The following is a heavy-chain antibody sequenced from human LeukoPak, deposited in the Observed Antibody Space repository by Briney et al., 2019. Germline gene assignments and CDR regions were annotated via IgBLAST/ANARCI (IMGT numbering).Heavy chain of an antibody. CDR3: ARAITTGTTSSPWFDP. Sequence: SETLSLTCTVSGGSISSGSYYWNWIRQPAGKRLEWLGHVFTRGTTNYNPSLKSRVTISVDTSKNQFSLKLSSVTAADTAVYYCARAITTGTTSSPWFDPWGQGTLVTVSS. V-gene: IGHV4-61*09. CDR1: GGSISSGSYY. D-gene: IGHD1-1*01. J-gene: IGHJ5*02. CDR2: VFTRGTT.